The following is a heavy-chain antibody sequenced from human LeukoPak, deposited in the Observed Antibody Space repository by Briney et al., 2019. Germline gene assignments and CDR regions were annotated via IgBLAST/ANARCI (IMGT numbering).Heavy chain of an antibody. CDR3: ATPREIQRGYSGYDYDY. D-gene: IGHD5-12*01. CDR2: MNPNSGNT. J-gene: IGHJ4*02. Sequence: ASVKVSCKASGYTFTSYDINWVRQATGQGLEWMGWMNPNSGNTGYAQKFQGRVTMTRNTSISTAYMELSSLRSEDTAVYYCATPREIQRGYSGYDYDYWGQGTLVTVSS. CDR1: GYTFTSYD. V-gene: IGHV1-8*01.